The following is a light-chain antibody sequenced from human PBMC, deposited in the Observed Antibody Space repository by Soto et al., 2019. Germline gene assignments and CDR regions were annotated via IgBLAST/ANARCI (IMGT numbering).Light chain of an antibody. CDR1: HDVSRN. CDR2: DAS. CDR3: QQYNSMLS. J-gene: IGKJ4*01. V-gene: IGKV1-33*01. Sequence: DIQMTQSPSSLSASVGDRVTIACQSSHDVSRNLNWFQQKPGEAPKLLIYDASNLERGVPSRFSASGSGTDFTFTISSLQPEDVATYYCQQYNSMLSCGGWTEIELK.